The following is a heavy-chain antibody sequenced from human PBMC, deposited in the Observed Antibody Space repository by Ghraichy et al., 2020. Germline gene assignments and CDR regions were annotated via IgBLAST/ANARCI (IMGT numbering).Heavy chain of an antibody. CDR1: GGSFSGYY. CDR3: ARLGYCSGGSCFVFDY. Sequence: SETLSLTCAVYGGSFSGYYWSWIRQPPGKGLEWIGEINHSGSTNYNPSLKSRVTISVDTSKNQFSLKLSSVTAADTAVYYCARLGYCSGGSCFVFDYWGQGTLVTVSS. J-gene: IGHJ4*02. CDR2: INHSGST. V-gene: IGHV4-34*01. D-gene: IGHD2-15*01.